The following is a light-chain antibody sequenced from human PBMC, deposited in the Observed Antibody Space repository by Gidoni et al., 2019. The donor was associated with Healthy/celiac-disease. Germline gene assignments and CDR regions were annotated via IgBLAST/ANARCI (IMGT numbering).Light chain of an antibody. CDR3: CSYAGSRV. CDR2: EVS. V-gene: IGLV2-23*02. CDR1: SSDVGSYNL. Sequence: QSALTQPASVSPSPGQSITISCTGTSSDVGSYNLVSWYHQHPGKVPKLMIYEVSKRPSGVSKRFSGSKSGNTASLTISGLQAEDEADYYCCSYAGSRVFGGGTKLTVL. J-gene: IGLJ3*02.